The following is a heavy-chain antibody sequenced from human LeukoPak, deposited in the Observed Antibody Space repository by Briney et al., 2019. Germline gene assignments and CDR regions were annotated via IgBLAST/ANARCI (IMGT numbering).Heavy chain of an antibody. D-gene: IGHD3-10*01. CDR2: MNPKSGNT. V-gene: IGHV1-2*02. J-gene: IGHJ5*02. CDR3: TKASLAFGTKYFDP. Sequence: ASVKVSCKASGYTFIAYYMHWVRQAPGQGLEWMGWMNPKSGNTGYGQKFQGRVTMTRVTSITTAYMELRSLRSDDTAVYYCTKASLAFGTKYFDPWGQGTLVTVSS. CDR1: GYTFIAYY.